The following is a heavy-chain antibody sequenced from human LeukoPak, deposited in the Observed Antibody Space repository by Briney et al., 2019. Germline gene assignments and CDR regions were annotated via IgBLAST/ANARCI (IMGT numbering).Heavy chain of an antibody. CDR3: ARDLAGTTALNWFDP. D-gene: IGHD4-11*01. J-gene: IGHJ5*02. CDR1: GGSISSGGYS. CDR2: IYHSGST. V-gene: IGHV4-30-2*01. Sequence: SETLSLTCAVSGGSISSGGYSWSWIRQPPGKGLEWIGYIYHSGSTYYNPSLKSRVTISVDTSKNQFSLKLNSVTAADTAVYYCARDLAGTTALNWFDPWGQGILVTVSS.